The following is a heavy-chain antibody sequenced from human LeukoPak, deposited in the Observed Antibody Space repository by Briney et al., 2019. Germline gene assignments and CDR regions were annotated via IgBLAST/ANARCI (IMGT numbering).Heavy chain of an antibody. Sequence: GGSLRLSCAASRVTIYNSGMSWVRQTPGKGLEWVSMIIENGDGTYFADSVKGRFTISRDNSKSTVFLEMKSLRVEDTAVYYCATGTGYFANWGQGTLVTVSS. D-gene: IGHD7-27*01. J-gene: IGHJ4*02. CDR1: RVTIYNSG. CDR2: IIENGDGT. V-gene: IGHV3-23*01. CDR3: ATGTGYFAN.